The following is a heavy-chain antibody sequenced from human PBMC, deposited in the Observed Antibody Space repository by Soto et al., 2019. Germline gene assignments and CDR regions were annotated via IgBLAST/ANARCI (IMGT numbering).Heavy chain of an antibody. CDR3: TRPIVVVMGSNWFDP. D-gene: IGHD2-21*01. Sequence: GSLRLSCTASGFTFGDYAMSWFRQAPGKGLEWVGFIRSKAYGGITEYAASVKGRFTSRDDSKSIAYLQMNSLKTEDTAVYYCTRPIVVVMGSNWFDPWGQGTLVTVSS. CDR1: GFTFGDYA. CDR2: IRSKAYGGIT. J-gene: IGHJ5*02. V-gene: IGHV3-49*03.